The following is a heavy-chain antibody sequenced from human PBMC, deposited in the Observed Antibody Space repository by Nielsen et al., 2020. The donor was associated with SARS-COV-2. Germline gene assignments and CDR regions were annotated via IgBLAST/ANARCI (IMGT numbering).Heavy chain of an antibody. J-gene: IGHJ4*02. V-gene: IGHV1-18*01. D-gene: IGHD4-11*01. Sequence: ASVKVSCKASGYTFTSFGISWVRQAPGQGLEWMGWISAKKGNTNYAQKFQGRVTMTRDTFTSTVYVEVRSLRSDDTAVYYCARDKDYTFDYWGQGTLVTVPS. CDR3: ARDKDYTFDY. CDR2: ISAKKGNT. CDR1: GYTFTSFG.